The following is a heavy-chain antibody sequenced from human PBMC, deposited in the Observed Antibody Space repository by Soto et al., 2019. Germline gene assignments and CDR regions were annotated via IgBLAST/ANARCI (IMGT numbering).Heavy chain of an antibody. CDR3: AREKVAGTKDAFDI. CDR2: IYSGGST. D-gene: IGHD6-19*01. Sequence: GGSLRLSCAASGFTVSSNYMSWVRQAPGKGLEWVSVIYSGGSTYYADSVKGRFNISRDNSKNKRYLQMNSVRAEDTAVYYCAREKVAGTKDAFDIWGQGTMVTVSS. CDR1: GFTVSSNY. J-gene: IGHJ3*02. V-gene: IGHV3-66*01.